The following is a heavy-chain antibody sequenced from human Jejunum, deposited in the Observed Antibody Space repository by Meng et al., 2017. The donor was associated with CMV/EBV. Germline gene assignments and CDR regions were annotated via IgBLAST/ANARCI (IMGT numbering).Heavy chain of an antibody. J-gene: IGHJ6*02. Sequence: MSWVRQAPGEGLEWVSAISVSLGATHNADSVKGRFTISRDNSKSTLYLHMNSLRAEDTAVYYCAREYCSSTSCYTGQYYYYYGMDVWGQGTTVTVSS. CDR2: ISVSLGAT. D-gene: IGHD2-2*02. V-gene: IGHV3-23*01. CDR3: AREYCSSTSCYTGQYYYYYGMDV.